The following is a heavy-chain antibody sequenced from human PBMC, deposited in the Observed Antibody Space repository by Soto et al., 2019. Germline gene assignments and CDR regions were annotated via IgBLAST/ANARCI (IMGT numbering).Heavy chain of an antibody. J-gene: IGHJ5*02. V-gene: IGHV2-5*02. CDR1: GFSLSTSGVG. D-gene: IGHD6-13*01. CDR3: AHQQLANWFDP. Sequence: QITLKESGPTLVKPTQTLTLTCTFSGFSLSTSGVGVGWIRQPPGKALEWLALIYWDDDKRYSPSLKSRLTXTXXTSKNQADLTMTNMDPVDTATSYCAHQQLANWFDPWGQGTLVTVSS. CDR2: IYWDDDK.